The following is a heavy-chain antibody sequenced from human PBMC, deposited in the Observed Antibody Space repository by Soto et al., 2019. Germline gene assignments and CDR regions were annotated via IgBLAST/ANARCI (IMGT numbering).Heavy chain of an antibody. Sequence: QFQLVQSGAEVKKPGASVKVSCKASVYTFTSYCIIWVRQAPGQGLEWMGWISAYHGNTNYAQQLQGRVTMTTDTSTSTAYRERRSLRSDDTAVYYGAVACSGGRCYTIPSLWVQGTMETVS. CDR1: VYTFTSYC. D-gene: IGHD2-15*01. V-gene: IGHV1-18*01. CDR2: ISAYHGNT. CDR3: AVACSGGRCYTIPSL. J-gene: IGHJ4*02.